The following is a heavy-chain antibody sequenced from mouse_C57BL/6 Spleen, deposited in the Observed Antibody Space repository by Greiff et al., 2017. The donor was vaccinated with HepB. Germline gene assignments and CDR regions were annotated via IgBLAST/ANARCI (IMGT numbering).Heavy chain of an antibody. CDR3: TRGSGAY. J-gene: IGHJ3*01. Sequence: EVQLQQSGAELVRPGASVKLSCTASGFNIKDDYMHWVKQRPEQGLEWIGWIDPENGDTEYASKFQGMATITADTSSNTAYLQLSSLTSEDTAVYYCTRGSGAYWGQGTLVTVSA. D-gene: IGHD3-1*01. CDR1: GFNIKDDY. CDR2: IDPENGDT. V-gene: IGHV14-4*01.